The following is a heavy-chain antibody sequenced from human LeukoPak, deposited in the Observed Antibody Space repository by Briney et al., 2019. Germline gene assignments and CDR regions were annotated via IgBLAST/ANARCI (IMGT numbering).Heavy chain of an antibody. CDR3: ARQLITYNWFDP. Sequence: GASVTVSCKASGYTFTGYYMHWVRQAPGQGLEWMGRINPNSGGTNYAQKFQGRVTMTRDTSISTAYMELSRLRSDHTAVYCCARQLITYNWFDPWGQGTLVTVSS. CDR1: GYTFTGYY. J-gene: IGHJ5*02. D-gene: IGHD3-10*01. V-gene: IGHV1-2*06. CDR2: INPNSGGT.